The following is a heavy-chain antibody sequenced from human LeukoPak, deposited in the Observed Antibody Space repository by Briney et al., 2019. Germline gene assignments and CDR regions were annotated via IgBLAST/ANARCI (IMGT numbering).Heavy chain of an antibody. CDR2: MYYSGST. Sequence: SETLSLTCIVSGYSISSAYYWGWIRQPPGKGLEWIGSMYYSGSTYYNPSLKSRVTISVDTSKNQFSLKLSSVTAADTAVYYCARHPGYYYYYMDVWGKGTTVTISS. J-gene: IGHJ6*03. V-gene: IGHV4-38-2*02. CDR3: ARHPGYYYYYMDV. CDR1: GYSISSAYY.